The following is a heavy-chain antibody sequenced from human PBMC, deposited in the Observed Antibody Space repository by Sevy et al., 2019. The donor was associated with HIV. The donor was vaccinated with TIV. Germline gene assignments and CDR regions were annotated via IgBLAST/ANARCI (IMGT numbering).Heavy chain of an antibody. CDR3: ARGRSDGGAVAGSNDY. Sequence: SETLSLTCSVSDDSISSSNYFWGWIRQPPGKGLEWIGSIYYTSTTYYNPSLKSRFTLSVDTSKNQFSLKLSSVTAADTAVYYCARGRSDGGAVAGSNDYWGQGTLVTVSS. CDR1: DDSISSSNYF. V-gene: IGHV4-39*01. D-gene: IGHD6-19*01. J-gene: IGHJ4*02. CDR2: IYYTSTT.